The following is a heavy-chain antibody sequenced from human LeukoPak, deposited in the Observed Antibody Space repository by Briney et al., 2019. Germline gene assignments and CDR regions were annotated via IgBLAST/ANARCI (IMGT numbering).Heavy chain of an antibody. J-gene: IGHJ5*02. Sequence: SETLSLTCTVSGDSISNTYWSWVRQPPGKGLEMVGYISDNGSPDYSPSLKSRVTISADTSKNQFSLIVKSVTAADSAVYYCARGGVHSSSGNWFDPWGQGTLVTVSS. V-gene: IGHV4-59*12. CDR3: ARGGVHSSSGNWFDP. CDR2: ISDNGSP. D-gene: IGHD6-13*01. CDR1: GDSISNTY.